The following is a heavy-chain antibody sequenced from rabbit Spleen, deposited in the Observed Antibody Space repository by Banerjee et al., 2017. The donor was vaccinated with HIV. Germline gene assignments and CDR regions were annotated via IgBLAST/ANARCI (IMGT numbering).Heavy chain of an antibody. Sequence: QEQLVESGGGLVQPGGSLKVSCKASGFDLSSYGVSWVRQAPGKGLEWIGYIYPDFIGSTYYATWAKGRFTISKTSSTTVTLQVTSLTAADTATYFCARGNNNGGDGLNLWGPGTLVTVS. J-gene: IGHJ4*01. V-gene: IGHV1S45*01. CDR2: IYPDFIGST. D-gene: IGHD2-1*01. CDR3: ARGNNNGGDGLNL. CDR1: GFDLSSYG.